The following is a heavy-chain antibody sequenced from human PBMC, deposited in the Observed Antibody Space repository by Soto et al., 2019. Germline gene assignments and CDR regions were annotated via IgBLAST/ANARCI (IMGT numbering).Heavy chain of an antibody. CDR1: GGSISSGDYY. Sequence: PSETLSLTCTVSGGSISSGDYYWSWIRQPPGKGLEWIGYIYYSGSTYYNPSLKSRVTISVDTSKNQFSLKLSSVTAADTAVYYCARDRPPGYCISTSCATGDYYYGMDVWGQGTTVTVSS. D-gene: IGHD2-2*01. CDR3: ARDRPPGYCISTSCATGDYYYGMDV. J-gene: IGHJ6*02. V-gene: IGHV4-30-4*01. CDR2: IYYSGST.